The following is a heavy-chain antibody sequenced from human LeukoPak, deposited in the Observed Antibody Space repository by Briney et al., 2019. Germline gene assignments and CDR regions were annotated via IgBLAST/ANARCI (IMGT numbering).Heavy chain of an antibody. V-gene: IGHV4-38-2*01. CDR2: IYHSGTT. CDR1: GYSISSGYF. D-gene: IGHD2-15*01. J-gene: IGHJ3*02. Sequence: SETLSLTCAVSGYSISSGYFWGWIRQSPGKGLEWIGSIYHSGTTNYNPSLKSRVTISVDTSKHQFSLKLSSVTAADTAVYYCARWGRVVNAFDIWGQGTMVTVSS. CDR3: ARWGRVVNAFDI.